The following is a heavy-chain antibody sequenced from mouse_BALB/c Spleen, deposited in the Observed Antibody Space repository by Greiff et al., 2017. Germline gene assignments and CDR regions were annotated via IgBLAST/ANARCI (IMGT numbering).Heavy chain of an antibody. CDR1: GYTFTDYY. Sequence: VQLQQSGPELVKPGASVKISCKASGYTFTDYYMNWVKQSHGKSLEWIGLVNPNNGGTSYNQKFKGKATLTVDKSSSTAYMELRSLTSEDSAVYYCAKTGTADYYAMDYWGQGTSVTVSS. V-gene: IGHV1-26*01. J-gene: IGHJ4*01. CDR2: VNPNNGGT. CDR3: AKTGTADYYAMDY. D-gene: IGHD4-1*01.